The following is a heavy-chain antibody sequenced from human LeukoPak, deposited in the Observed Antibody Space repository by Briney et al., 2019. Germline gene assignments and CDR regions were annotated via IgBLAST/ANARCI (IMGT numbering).Heavy chain of an antibody. V-gene: IGHV4-34*01. J-gene: IGHJ4*02. CDR1: GGSFSGYY. CDR3: ARLFQVDTAMVLDY. D-gene: IGHD5-18*01. Sequence: PSETLSLTCAVYGGSFSGYYWSWIRQPPGKGLEWIGEINHSGSTNYNPSLKSRVTISVDTSKNQLSLKLSSVTAADTAVYYCARLFQVDTAMVLDYWGQGTLVTVSS. CDR2: INHSGST.